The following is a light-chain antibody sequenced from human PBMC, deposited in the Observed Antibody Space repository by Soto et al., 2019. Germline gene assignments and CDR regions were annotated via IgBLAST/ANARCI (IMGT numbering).Light chain of an antibody. Sequence: QSALNYPASLSGAPGQSINIACTGTSSDVRGYKYVSWYQKHPGTAPKLIIYDVSNRPSGVSNRFSGSKSGNTASLTISGLQAEDEADSYCSSSRSTSTAVVFGGGTKLTVL. CDR1: SSDVRGYKY. V-gene: IGLV2-14*01. J-gene: IGLJ2*01. CDR3: SSSRSTSTAVV. CDR2: DVS.